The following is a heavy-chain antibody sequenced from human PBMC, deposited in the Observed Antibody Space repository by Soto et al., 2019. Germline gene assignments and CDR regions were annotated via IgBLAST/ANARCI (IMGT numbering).Heavy chain of an antibody. CDR3: TRVRIQWLVYPETFDY. D-gene: IGHD6-19*01. J-gene: IGHJ4*02. V-gene: IGHV3-49*03. CDR2: IRSKAYGGTT. Sequence: GGSRRLSCTASGFTFGDYAMSWFRQAPGKGLEWVGFIRSKAYGGTTEYAASVKGRFTISRDDSKSIAYLQMNSLKTEDTAVYYCTRVRIQWLVYPETFDYRGQGTLVTVSS. CDR1: GFTFGDYA.